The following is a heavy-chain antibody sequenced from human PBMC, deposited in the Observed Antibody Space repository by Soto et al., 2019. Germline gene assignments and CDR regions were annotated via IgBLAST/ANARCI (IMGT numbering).Heavy chain of an antibody. D-gene: IGHD6-13*01. CDR2: LNIAGTI. J-gene: IGHJ2*01. Sequence: TLSLTCSVSGASISSFNWNWVRQPAGKGPEWVGRLNIAGTINYNPSLKSRIAMSMDTSKNQISLHLRSVTAADTAIYYCARDRGEYTSSWFWYFSHWGHGTLVTVSS. V-gene: IGHV4-4*07. CDR1: GASISSFN. CDR3: ARDRGEYTSSWFWYFSH.